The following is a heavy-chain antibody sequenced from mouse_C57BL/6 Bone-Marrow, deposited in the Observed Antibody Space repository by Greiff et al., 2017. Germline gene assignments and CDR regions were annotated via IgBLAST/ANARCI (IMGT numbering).Heavy chain of an antibody. D-gene: IGHD5-1*01. CDR1: GYTFTDYY. CDR3: ARGNL. Sequence: EVQLQESGPELVKPGASVKISCKASGYTFTDYYMNWVKQSHGKSLEWIGDINPNNGGTSYNQKFKGKATLTVDKSSSTAYMELRSLTSEDSAVYYCARGNLWGQGTTLTVSS. CDR2: INPNNGGT. J-gene: IGHJ2*01. V-gene: IGHV1-26*01.